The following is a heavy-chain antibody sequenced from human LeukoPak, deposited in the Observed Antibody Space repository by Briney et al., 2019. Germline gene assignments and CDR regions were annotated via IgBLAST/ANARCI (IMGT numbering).Heavy chain of an antibody. Sequence: SETLSLTCTVSGDSISSGGYYWSWIRQHPGTGLEWIGYIYYSGSTYYSPSLKSRATISVDTSKNRFSLNLSSVTAADTAVYYCARDRYDSYPMDVWGQGTTVTVSS. CDR2: IYYSGST. D-gene: IGHD3-3*01. CDR3: ARDRYDSYPMDV. J-gene: IGHJ6*02. V-gene: IGHV4-31*03. CDR1: GDSISSGGYY.